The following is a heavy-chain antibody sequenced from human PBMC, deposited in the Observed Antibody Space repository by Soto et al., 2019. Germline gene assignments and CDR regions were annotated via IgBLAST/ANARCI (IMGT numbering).Heavy chain of an antibody. J-gene: IGHJ4*02. Sequence: QVQLVESGGGVVQPGRSLRLSCAASGFTFSRYGIHWVRQAPGKGLAWVAGISYDGGNKHYADSVQGRFTISRDNAKNTLYLHMNSLRAEDTAVYDCAKDTYYLDSSGCYVFDSWGQGTLVTVSS. V-gene: IGHV3-30*18. D-gene: IGHD3-22*01. CDR2: ISYDGGNK. CDR3: AKDTYYLDSSGCYVFDS. CDR1: GFTFSRYG.